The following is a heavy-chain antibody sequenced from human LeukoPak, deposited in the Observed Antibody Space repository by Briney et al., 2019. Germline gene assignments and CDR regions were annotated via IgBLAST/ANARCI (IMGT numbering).Heavy chain of an antibody. D-gene: IGHD5-18*01. V-gene: IGHV4-59*01. J-gene: IGHJ6*02. Sequence: SETLSLTCTVSGGSISSYYWSWIRQPPGKGLEWIGYIYYSGSTNYNPSLKTRGTISVDTSKKQFSLKLTSVTAADTAVYYCARDHGYSYGYYYGMDVWGQGTTVTVS. CDR2: IYYSGST. CDR1: GGSISSYY. CDR3: ARDHGYSYGYYYGMDV.